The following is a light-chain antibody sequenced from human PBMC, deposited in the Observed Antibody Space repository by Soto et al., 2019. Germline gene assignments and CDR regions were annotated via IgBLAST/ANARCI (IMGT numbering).Light chain of an antibody. Sequence: EIVLTQSPATLSLSPGERATLSCRASQSVNYYLAWYQQKPGHAPRLLIYDASRRASGIPARFSGSGSGTDFTLTISSLEPEDFAIYYCQQRDTWPLTFGQGTRLEIK. J-gene: IGKJ5*01. CDR3: QQRDTWPLT. CDR2: DAS. CDR1: QSVNYY. V-gene: IGKV3-11*01.